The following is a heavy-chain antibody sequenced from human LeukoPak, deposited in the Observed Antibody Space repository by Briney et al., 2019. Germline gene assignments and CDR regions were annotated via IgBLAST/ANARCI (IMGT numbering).Heavy chain of an antibody. CDR3: ARRPAGVLADTDFLES. J-gene: IGHJ4*02. D-gene: IGHD3-16*01. CDR1: GHNLRTHY. Sequence: GESLKISCRDSGHNLRTHYINWLRQMLGKGLEWMGRIDPSDSYSDYSPSFQGHVTMTADKSTNTAYLHWTRLNTSDTAIYYCARRPAGVLADTDFLESWGQGTLVTVSS. CDR2: IDPSDSYS. V-gene: IGHV5-10-1*01.